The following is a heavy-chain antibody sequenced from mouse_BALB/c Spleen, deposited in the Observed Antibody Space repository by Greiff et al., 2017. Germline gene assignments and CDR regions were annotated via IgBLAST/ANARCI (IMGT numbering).Heavy chain of an antibody. V-gene: IGHV1-87*01. J-gene: IGHJ2*01. CDR3: ARGRYGFDY. CDR1: GYTFTSYW. Sequence: VHLVESGAELARPGASVKLSCKASGYTFTSYWMQWVKQRPGQGLEWIGAIYPGDGDTRYTQKFKGKATLTADKSSSTAYMQLSSLASEDSAVYYCARGRYGFDYWGQGTTLTVSS. CDR2: IYPGDGDT. D-gene: IGHD2-14*01.